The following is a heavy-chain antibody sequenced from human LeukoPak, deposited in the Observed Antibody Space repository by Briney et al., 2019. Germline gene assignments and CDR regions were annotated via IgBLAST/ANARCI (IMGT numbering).Heavy chain of an antibody. Sequence: GASVKVSCKASGGTFSSYAISWVRQAPGQGLEWMGGIIPIFGTANYAQKFQGRVTITTDESTSTAYMELSSPRSEDTAVYYCARTNSGSYSGSLVYWGQGTLVTVSS. CDR1: GGTFSSYA. J-gene: IGHJ4*02. CDR3: ARTNSGSYSGSLVY. D-gene: IGHD1-26*01. V-gene: IGHV1-69*05. CDR2: IIPIFGTA.